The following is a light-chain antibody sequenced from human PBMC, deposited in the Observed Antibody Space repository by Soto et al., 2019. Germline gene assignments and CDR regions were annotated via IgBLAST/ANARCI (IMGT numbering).Light chain of an antibody. Sequence: QSVLTQPPSASGSPGQSVTISCSGTSSDVGAYNYVSWYQQHPGKAPRLLIYEVSQRPSGVPDRFSGSKSANTASLTVSGLQPEDEADSYCSSYAGTNNLLYVFGTGTKLTVL. CDR2: EVS. J-gene: IGLJ1*01. V-gene: IGLV2-8*01. CDR1: SSDVGAYNY. CDR3: SSYAGTNNLLYV.